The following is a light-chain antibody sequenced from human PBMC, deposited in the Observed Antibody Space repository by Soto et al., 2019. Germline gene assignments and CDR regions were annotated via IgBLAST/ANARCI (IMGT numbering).Light chain of an antibody. CDR3: QRRSNWPLT. J-gene: IGKJ4*01. CDR1: QSVNSY. Sequence: EIVLTQSPATLSLSPGERATLSCRASQSVNSYLAWYQQKPGQAPRLLIYDASNRATGIPDRFSGSGSGTAFPLTVSSLEPEDFAVYYCQRRSNWPLTFGGGTKVEIK. CDR2: DAS. V-gene: IGKV3-11*01.